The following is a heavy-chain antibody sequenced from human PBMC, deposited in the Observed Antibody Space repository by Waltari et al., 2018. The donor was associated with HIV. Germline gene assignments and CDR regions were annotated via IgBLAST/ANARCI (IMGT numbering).Heavy chain of an antibody. J-gene: IGHJ2*01. V-gene: IGHV4-4*02. Sequence: QVQLQESGPGLVKPSGTLSLTCAVSGGSISSSNWWSWVRQPPGKGLEWLGGIYLSGSTNYTPSLKSRVTISVDKSKNQFYLKLSSVTAADTAVFYCARVGSTTSAWGWYFDLWGRGTLVTVSS. CDR1: GGSISSSNW. CDR3: ARVGSTTSAWGWYFDL. CDR2: IYLSGST. D-gene: IGHD2-2*01.